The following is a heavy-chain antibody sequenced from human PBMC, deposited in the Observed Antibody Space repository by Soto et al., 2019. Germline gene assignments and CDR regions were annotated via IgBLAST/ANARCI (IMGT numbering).Heavy chain of an antibody. CDR1: GFSLSTGGVG. CDR2: IYWDDDK. D-gene: IGHD6-13*01. Sequence: QITLNESGPTLVKPTQILTLTCTFSGFSLSTGGVGVGWIRQPPGKALEWLGFIYWDDDKRYSPSLKSRLTISKDTSKSLVVLIMTNVDPMDTATYYCAHRLGQSGSNWDSGAFDIWGQGTMVTVSS. V-gene: IGHV2-5*02. J-gene: IGHJ3*02. CDR3: AHRLGQSGSNWDSGAFDI.